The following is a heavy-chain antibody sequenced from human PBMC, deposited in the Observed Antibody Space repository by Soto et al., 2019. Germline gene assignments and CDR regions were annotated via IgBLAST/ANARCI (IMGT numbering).Heavy chain of an antibody. J-gene: IGHJ4*02. CDR3: ARGSGYSSGLANYLDY. CDR1: GFTFSSYA. D-gene: IGHD6-19*01. V-gene: IGHV3-23*01. CDR2: ISGSGGST. Sequence: PGGSLRLSCAASGFTFSSYAMSWVRQAPGKGLEWVSAISGSGGSTYYADSVKGRFTISRDNSKNTLYLQMNSLRPEDTAVYYCARGSGYSSGLANYLDYWGQGTLVTVSS.